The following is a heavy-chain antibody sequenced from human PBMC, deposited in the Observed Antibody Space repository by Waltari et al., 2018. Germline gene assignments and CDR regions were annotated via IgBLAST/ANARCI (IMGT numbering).Heavy chain of an antibody. J-gene: IGHJ3*02. Sequence: QVQLVXXXXXVKKPGASVKVSCKAXGYTFTGXXMHWVRQXXXQGLEWMGRINPNSGGTNYAQKFQGRVTXXRDTSISTAXMELXXXXSDDTAVXYCAREAXXXXHAFDIWGQGTM. CDR1: GYTFTGXX. CDR2: INPNSGGT. CDR3: AREAXXXXHAFDI. V-gene: IGHV1-2*06.